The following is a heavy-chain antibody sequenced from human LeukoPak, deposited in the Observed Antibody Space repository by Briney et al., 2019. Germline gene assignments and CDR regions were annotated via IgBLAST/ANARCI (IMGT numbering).Heavy chain of an antibody. V-gene: IGHV3-30-3*01. CDR2: ISYDGSNK. J-gene: IGHJ4*02. CDR1: GFTFSSYA. Sequence: GGSLRLSCAASGFTFSSYAMHWVRQAPGKGLEWVAVISYDGSNKYYADSVKGRFTISRDNSKNTLYLQMNSLRAEDTAVYYCARGFGSGWYFGAGGGDYFDYWGQGTLVTVSS. D-gene: IGHD6-19*01. CDR3: ARGFGSGWYFGAGGGDYFDY.